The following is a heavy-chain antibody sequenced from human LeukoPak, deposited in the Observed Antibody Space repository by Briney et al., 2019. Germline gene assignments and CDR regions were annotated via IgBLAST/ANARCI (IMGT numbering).Heavy chain of an antibody. CDR1: AASISNYY. V-gene: IGHV4-4*09. CDR2: ISTSGST. J-gene: IGHJ4*02. CDR3: ASPRSGYRYTFDY. D-gene: IGHD3-22*01. Sequence: SQTLSLTCAVSAASISNYYWSWIRQAPGKGLEWIGYISTSGSTNYNPSLKSRVSISLDTSKNRFSLNLNFVTAADTAVYYCASPRSGYRYTFDYWGQGALVTVSS.